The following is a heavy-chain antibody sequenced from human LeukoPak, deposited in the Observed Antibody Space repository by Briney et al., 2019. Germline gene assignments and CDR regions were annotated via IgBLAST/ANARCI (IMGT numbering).Heavy chain of an antibody. J-gene: IGHJ4*02. CDR2: IWYDGSHQ. CDR1: GFPFSGSG. Sequence: PGGSLRLSCAASGFPFSGSGMHWVRQAPGKGLEWVAVIWYDGSHQYYADSVKGRFTISRDNSKNTLYLQMNSLRAEDTAVYYCAKVRHRVDTAMGAFDYWGQGTLVTVSS. CDR3: AKVRHRVDTAMGAFDY. D-gene: IGHD5-18*01. V-gene: IGHV3-30*02.